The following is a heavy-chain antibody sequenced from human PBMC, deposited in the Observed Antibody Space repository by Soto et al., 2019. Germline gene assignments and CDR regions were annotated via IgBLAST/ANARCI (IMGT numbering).Heavy chain of an antibody. CDR2: INHSGST. Sequence: SETLSLTCAVYGGSFSGYYWSWIRQPPGKGLEWIGEINHSGSTNYNPSLKSRVTISVDTSKNQFSLKLSSVTAADTAVYYCARGSGWYDYWGQGTLVTVSS. D-gene: IGHD6-19*01. V-gene: IGHV4-34*01. CDR3: ARGSGWYDY. CDR1: GGSFSGYY. J-gene: IGHJ4*02.